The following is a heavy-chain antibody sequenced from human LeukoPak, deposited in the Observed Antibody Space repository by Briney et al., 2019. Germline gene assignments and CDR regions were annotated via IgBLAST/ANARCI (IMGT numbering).Heavy chain of an antibody. D-gene: IGHD4-11*01. CDR2: IKKGGSEK. J-gene: IGHJ5*02. V-gene: IGHV3-7*01. Sequence: GGSLTFSCAASAFTFSSIWRIWVPQGQGKGLEGLANIKKGGSEKYYVHTVKSRFTISRDKAKNTLYLQMNSLRAEDTAVYYCAREILNDYINWFAPWGQGSLVTVYS. CDR3: AREILNDYINWFAP. CDR1: AFTFSSIW.